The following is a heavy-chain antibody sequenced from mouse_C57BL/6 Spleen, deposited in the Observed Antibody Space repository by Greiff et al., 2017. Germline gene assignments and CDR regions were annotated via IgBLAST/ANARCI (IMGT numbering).Heavy chain of an antibody. Sequence: VKLQESGPGLVAPSQSLSITCTVSGFSLTSYAISWVRQPPGKGLEWLGVIWTGGGTNYYSALKSRLSISKDNSKSQVFLKMNSQQTDDTARYYCARGDYGSSYYAMDYWGQGTSVTVSS. V-gene: IGHV2-9-1*01. CDR2: IWTGGGT. J-gene: IGHJ4*01. CDR3: ARGDYGSSYYAMDY. CDR1: GFSLTSYA. D-gene: IGHD1-1*01.